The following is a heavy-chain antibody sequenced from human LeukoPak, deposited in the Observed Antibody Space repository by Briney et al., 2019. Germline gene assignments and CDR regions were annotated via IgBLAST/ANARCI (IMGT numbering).Heavy chain of an antibody. D-gene: IGHD1-26*01. CDR2: IYYIRNT. CDR1: GGSVGSAGYY. Sequence: SETLSLTCTVSGGSVGSAGYYWSWIRQPPGGGLEWIGYIYYIRNTNYNPSLKSRVTMSLDPSKNQFSLKLNSVTAADTAVYYCARTESQSGSYRYYFGYWGQGTLVTVSS. CDR3: ARTESQSGSYRYYFGY. V-gene: IGHV4-61*08. J-gene: IGHJ4*02.